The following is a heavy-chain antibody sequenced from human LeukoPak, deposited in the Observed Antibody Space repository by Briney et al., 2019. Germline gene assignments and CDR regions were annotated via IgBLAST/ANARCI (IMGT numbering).Heavy chain of an antibody. CDR2: IKSKTDGGTT. Sequence: GGSLRLSCAASGFTFSNAWMNWVRQAPGRGLEWVGRIKSKTDGGTTDYAAPVKGRFTISRDDSKNTLYLQMTSLKTEDTAVYYCTVRLGYCSSTSCPEWHYYYMDVWGKGTTVTVSS. CDR3: TVRLGYCSSTSCPEWHYYYMDV. D-gene: IGHD2-2*01. J-gene: IGHJ6*03. V-gene: IGHV3-15*01. CDR1: GFTFSNAW.